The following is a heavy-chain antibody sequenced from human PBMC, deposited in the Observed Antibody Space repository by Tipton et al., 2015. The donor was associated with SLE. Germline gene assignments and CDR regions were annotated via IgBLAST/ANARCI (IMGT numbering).Heavy chain of an antibody. CDR3: ARAPHIAFAFDI. D-gene: IGHD2-21*01. Sequence: TLSLTCTVSGGSISGHYWSWIRQPPGKGLEWIGYIYYSGSTNYNPSLKSRVTISVDTSKNQFSLKLSSVTAADTAVYYCARAPHIAFAFDIWGQGTMVTVSS. J-gene: IGHJ3*02. V-gene: IGHV4-59*08. CDR2: IYYSGST. CDR1: GGSISGHY.